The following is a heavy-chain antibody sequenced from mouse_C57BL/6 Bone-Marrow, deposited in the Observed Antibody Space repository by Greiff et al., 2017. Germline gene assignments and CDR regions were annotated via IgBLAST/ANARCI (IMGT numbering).Heavy chain of an antibody. CDR2: IDPSDSYT. Sequence: VQLQQPGAELVKPGASVKLSCKASGYTFTSYWMQWVKQRPGQGLEWIGEIDPSDSYTNYNQKFKGKATLTVDTSSSTAYMQLSSLTSEDSAVDYCARVSFFDYWGQGTTLTVSS. V-gene: IGHV1-50*01. J-gene: IGHJ2*01. CDR3: ARVSFFDY. CDR1: GYTFTSYW.